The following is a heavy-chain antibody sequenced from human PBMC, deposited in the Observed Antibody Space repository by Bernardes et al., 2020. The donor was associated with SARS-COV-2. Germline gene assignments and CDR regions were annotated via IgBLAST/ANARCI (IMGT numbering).Heavy chain of an antibody. CDR2: IYYSGST. CDR3: ARLGPYYYDSSGYYQGGLFDY. D-gene: IGHD3-22*01. Sequence: SETLSLTCTVSGGSISSSSYYWGWIRQPPGKGLEWIGSIYYSGSTYYNPSLKSRVTISVDTSKNQFSLKLSSVTAADTAVYYCARLGPYYYDSSGYYQGGLFDYWGQGTLVTVSS. J-gene: IGHJ4*02. V-gene: IGHV4-39*01. CDR1: GGSISSSSYY.